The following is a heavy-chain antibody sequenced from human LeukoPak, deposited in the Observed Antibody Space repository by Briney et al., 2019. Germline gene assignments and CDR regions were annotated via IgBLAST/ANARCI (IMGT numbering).Heavy chain of an antibody. CDR3: AREGRDGYNEY. D-gene: IGHD5-24*01. Sequence: SETLSLTCSVSGGSISRYYWSWVRQPPGKGLEWIGYIYNNASTGYSPSLKSRLFMSVDTSTNKVSLKLRSVTEADTAIYYCAREGRDGYNEYWGQGTLVIVSS. CDR2: IYNNAST. V-gene: IGHV4-59*01. J-gene: IGHJ4*02. CDR1: GGSISRYY.